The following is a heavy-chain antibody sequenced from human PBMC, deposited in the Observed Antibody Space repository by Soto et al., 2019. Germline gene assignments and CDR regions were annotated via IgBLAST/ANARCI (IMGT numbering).Heavy chain of an antibody. CDR2: ISCDGSDT. Sequence: GGSLRLSCAASGFTSSRYGMNWVRQAPGKGLEWVAVISCDGSDTYYADSVKGRFTISRDNSKNTLYLQMNSLRAEDTAAYYCAKDLTAPFPILRVDSVTDYWGQGTLVTVSS. V-gene: IGHV3-30*18. CDR3: AKDLTAPFPILRVDSVTDY. CDR1: GFTSSRYG. D-gene: IGHD3-3*01. J-gene: IGHJ4*02.